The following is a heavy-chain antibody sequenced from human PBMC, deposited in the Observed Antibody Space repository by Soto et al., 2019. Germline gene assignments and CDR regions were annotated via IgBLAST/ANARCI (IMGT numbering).Heavy chain of an antibody. J-gene: IGHJ5*02. V-gene: IGHV4-31*03. Sequence: SETLSLTCTVSGGSISSGGYYWCCIRHHPGKGLEWIGYIYYSGSTYYNPSLKSRVTISVDTSKNQFSLKLSSVTAADTAVYYCASYVVPAAIGTNWFDPWGQGTLVTVSS. CDR3: ASYVVPAAIGTNWFDP. D-gene: IGHD2-2*01. CDR1: GGSISSGGYY. CDR2: IYYSGST.